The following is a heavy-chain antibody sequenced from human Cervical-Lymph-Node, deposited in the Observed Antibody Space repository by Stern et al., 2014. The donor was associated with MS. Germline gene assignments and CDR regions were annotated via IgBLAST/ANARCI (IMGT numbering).Heavy chain of an antibody. J-gene: IGHJ4*02. D-gene: IGHD1-26*01. CDR3: ASSRGSSFDY. CDR2: ISYDGSNK. CDR1: GFTFSSYA. Sequence: VQLVESGGGVVQPGRSLRLSCAASGFTFSSYAMHWVRQAPGKGLEWVAVISYDGSNKYYADSVKGRFTISRDNSKNTLYLQMNSLRAEDTAVYYCASSRGSSFDYWGQGTLVTVSS. V-gene: IGHV3-30*04.